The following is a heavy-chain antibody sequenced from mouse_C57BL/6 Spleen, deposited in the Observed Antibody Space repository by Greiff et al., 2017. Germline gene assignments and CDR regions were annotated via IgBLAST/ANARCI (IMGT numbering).Heavy chain of an antibody. CDR3: TTGATTDY. V-gene: IGHV14-4*01. CDR2: IDPENGDT. J-gene: IGHJ2*01. CDR1: GFNIKDDY. Sequence: VQLQQSGAELVRPGASVKLSCTASGFNIKDDYMHWVKPRPEQGLEWIGWIDPENGDTEYASKFQGKATITADTSSNTAYLQLSSLTSEDTAVYYCTTGATTDYWGQGPTRTVSS. D-gene: IGHD1-1*01.